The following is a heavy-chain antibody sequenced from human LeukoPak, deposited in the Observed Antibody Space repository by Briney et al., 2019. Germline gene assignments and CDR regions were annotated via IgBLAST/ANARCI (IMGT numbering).Heavy chain of an antibody. CDR3: ARTVPRYFFDC. V-gene: IGHV3-74*01. CDR2: INTDGSSR. Sequence: GGSLRLSCAASGFTFSSYWMHWVRQAPGKRLVWVSRINTDGSSRSYADSVKGRFTISRDNAKNTLYLQMKSLRAEDTAVYYCARTVPRYFFDCWGRGTLVTVS. D-gene: IGHD3-9*01. CDR1: GFTFSSYW. J-gene: IGHJ4*02.